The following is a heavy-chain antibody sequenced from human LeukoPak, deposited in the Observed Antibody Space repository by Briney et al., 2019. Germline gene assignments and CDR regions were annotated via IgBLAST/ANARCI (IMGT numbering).Heavy chain of an antibody. CDR3: AREGGPYRPLDY. CDR1: GGSITNTNY. Sequence: SETLPLTCGVSGGSITNTNYWTWVRPPPGTGLEWIGEVNLQGSTNYNPSLMGRGAIAVDTSENRISLQLTSVTAADTAVYYCAREGGPYRPLDYSGQGTLVTVSS. CDR2: VNLQGST. V-gene: IGHV4-4*02. J-gene: IGHJ4*02.